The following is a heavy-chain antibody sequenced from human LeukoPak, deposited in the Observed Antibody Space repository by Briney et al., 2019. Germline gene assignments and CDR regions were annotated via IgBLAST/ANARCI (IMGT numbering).Heavy chain of an antibody. CDR1: GGSISTYY. Sequence: PSETLSLTCTVSGGSISTYYWSWIRQPPGKGLEWIGYIYYSGSTNYNPSLKSRVSISVDTSKNQFSLKLSSVTAADTAVYYCARADYADYHDVFDIWGQGTLVTVSS. D-gene: IGHD4-17*01. J-gene: IGHJ3*02. CDR2: IYYSGST. V-gene: IGHV4-59*01. CDR3: ARADYADYHDVFDI.